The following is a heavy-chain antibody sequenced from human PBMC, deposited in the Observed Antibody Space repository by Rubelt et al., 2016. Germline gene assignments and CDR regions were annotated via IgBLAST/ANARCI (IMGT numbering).Heavy chain of an antibody. V-gene: IGHV1-2*04. D-gene: IGHD2-2*01. Sequence: QVQLVQSGAEVKKPGASVKVSYKASGYTFTGYYLHLLRQAPGQGLEWMGWINPNSGDTNYAQKFQGWVTMTRDTSIRTAYMELSRLRSDDTAVYYCGRGGDCSSTSSSYYYYGMDVWGQGTTVTVSS. CDR3: GRGGDCSSTSSSYYYYGMDV. CDR2: INPNSGDT. CDR1: GYTFTGYY. J-gene: IGHJ6*02.